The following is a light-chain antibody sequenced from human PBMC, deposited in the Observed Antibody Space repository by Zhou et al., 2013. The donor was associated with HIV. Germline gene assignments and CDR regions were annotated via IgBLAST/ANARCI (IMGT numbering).Light chain of an antibody. J-gene: IGKJ2*01. CDR3: QQYNNWPMYT. CDR2: GAS. Sequence: EVLMTQSPVTLSVSPGGRATLSCRASQSVDTYLAWYQQRPGQPPRVLIYGASTRATGIPARFSGSGSGTEFTLVINSLQSEDFAVYYCQQYNNWPMYTFGQGTTLDIK. V-gene: IGKV3-15*01. CDR1: QSVDTY.